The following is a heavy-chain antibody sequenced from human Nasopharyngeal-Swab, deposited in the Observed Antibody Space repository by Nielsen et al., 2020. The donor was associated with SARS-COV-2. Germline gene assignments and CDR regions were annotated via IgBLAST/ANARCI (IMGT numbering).Heavy chain of an antibody. D-gene: IGHD6-19*01. V-gene: IGHV2-70*04. CDR3: AAYSSGWVDY. J-gene: IGHJ4*02. CDR2: TDWDDDK. CDR1: GFSLSTSGMR. Sequence: SGPTLVKPTQTLTLTCTFSGFSLSTSGMRVSWIRQPPGKALEWLARTDWDDDKFYSTSLKTRLTISKDTSKNQVVLTMTNMDPVDTATYYCAAYSSGWVDYWGQGTLVTVSS.